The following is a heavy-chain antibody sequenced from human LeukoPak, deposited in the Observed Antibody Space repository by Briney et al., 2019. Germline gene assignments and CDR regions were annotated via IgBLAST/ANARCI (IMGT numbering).Heavy chain of an antibody. J-gene: IGHJ4*02. D-gene: IGHD3-16*01. Sequence: GRSLRLSCAASGFTFSSYAMHWVRQAPGKGLEWVAVISYDGSNKYYADSVKGRFTISRDNAKNSLSLQMNSLRADDTAVYYCARDSTLPTSHYYFDYWGQGTLVTVSS. CDR2: ISYDGSNK. CDR1: GFTFSSYA. CDR3: ARDSTLPTSHYYFDY. V-gene: IGHV3-30*04.